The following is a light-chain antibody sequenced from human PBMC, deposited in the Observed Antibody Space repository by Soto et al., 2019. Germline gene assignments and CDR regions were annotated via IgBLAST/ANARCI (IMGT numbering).Light chain of an antibody. V-gene: IGLV2-11*01. J-gene: IGLJ3*02. CDR2: DVN. CDR3: CSYAGSPWV. Sequence: QAVVTQPRSVSGSPGQSVTISCTGTSSDVGGYDYVSWYQHHPGKAPKLMIYDVNKRPSGVPDRFSGSKSGNTASLTISGLQAEDEADYYCCSYAGSPWVFGGGTKLTVL. CDR1: SSDVGGYDY.